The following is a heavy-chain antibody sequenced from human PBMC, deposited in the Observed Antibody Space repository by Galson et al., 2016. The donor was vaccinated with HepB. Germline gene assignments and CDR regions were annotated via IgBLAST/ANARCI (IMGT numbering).Heavy chain of an antibody. D-gene: IGHD4-17*01. J-gene: IGHJ4*02. CDR2: ISAYNGNT. CDR1: GYSFTSYA. CDR3: ARDPTVIYGDYANIGGSDF. V-gene: IGHV1-18*01. Sequence: SVKVSCKASGYSFTSYAFSWMRQAPGQGLEWMGWISAYNGNTKYAQKFQDRVTMTTDTWTNTSYMELRSLRSDDTAVYCCARDPTVIYGDYANIGGSDFWGQGTLVTVSS.